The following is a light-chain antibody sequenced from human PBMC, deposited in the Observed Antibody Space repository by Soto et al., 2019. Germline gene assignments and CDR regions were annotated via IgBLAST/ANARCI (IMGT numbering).Light chain of an antibody. Sequence: EIVLTQSPGTLSLSPGERATLSCRARQSVSSSYLAWYQQKPGQAPRLLIYGASSRATGIPDRFSGSGSGTDFHLTISRLEPEDFAVYFCQQYGSSRTWTFGQGTKVEIK. CDR1: QSVSSSY. CDR3: QQYGSSRTWT. CDR2: GAS. V-gene: IGKV3-20*01. J-gene: IGKJ1*01.